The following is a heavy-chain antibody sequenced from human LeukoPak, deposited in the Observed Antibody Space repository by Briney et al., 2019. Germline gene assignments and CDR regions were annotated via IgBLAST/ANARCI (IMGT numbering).Heavy chain of an antibody. V-gene: IGHV3-30-3*01. D-gene: IGHD3-3*01. CDR3: ARELRFLEWLLDY. CDR2: ISYDGSNK. J-gene: IGHJ4*02. CDR1: GFTFSSYA. Sequence: GGSLRLSCAASGFTFSSYAMHWVRQAPGKGLEWVAVISYDGSNKYYADSVKGRFTISRDNSKNTLYLQMNSLRAEDTAVYYCARELRFLEWLLDYWGQGTLVTVSS.